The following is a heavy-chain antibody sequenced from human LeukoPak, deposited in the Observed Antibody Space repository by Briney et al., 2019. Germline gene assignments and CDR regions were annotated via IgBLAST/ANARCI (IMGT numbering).Heavy chain of an antibody. V-gene: IGHV3-33*01. D-gene: IGHD6-19*01. J-gene: IGHJ4*02. CDR2: IWYDGTDK. CDR3: ARARSGWYFDY. Sequence: GGSLRLSCTASGITFSHYGMHWVRQAPGRGLEWVAGIWYDGTDKYYADSVKGRFTISRDNAKNSLYLQMNSLRDEDAAVYYCARARSGWYFDYWGQGTLVTVSS. CDR1: GITFSHYG.